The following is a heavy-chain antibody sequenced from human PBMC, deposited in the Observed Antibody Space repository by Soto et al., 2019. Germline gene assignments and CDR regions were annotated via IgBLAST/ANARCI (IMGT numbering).Heavy chain of an antibody. CDR2: ISYDGSNT. V-gene: IGHV3-30*03. D-gene: IGHD3-10*01. Sequence: ESGGGVVQPGKSLRLSCAASGFPFTTYGMHWVREGPAKGLEWVAVISYDGSNTYYADSVKGRFTISRDNSKNKMYLQMNSLRPEDTALYYCVGGQYYFDYRGQGTLVTVSS. CDR3: VGGQYYFDY. J-gene: IGHJ4*02. CDR1: GFPFTTYG.